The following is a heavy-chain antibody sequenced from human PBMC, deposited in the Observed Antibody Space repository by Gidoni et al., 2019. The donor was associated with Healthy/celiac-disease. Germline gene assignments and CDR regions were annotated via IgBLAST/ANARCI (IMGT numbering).Heavy chain of an antibody. CDR3: AKDGVLRYFDWLPNGDYYFDY. CDR1: GFTFRSYG. Sequence: QVQLVESGGGVVQPGRYLRLSCAASGFTFRSYGMHLVRQAPGKGLEWVAVISDDGSNKYYADSVKGRFTISRDNSKNTLYLQMSSLRAEDTAVYYCAKDGVLRYFDWLPNGDYYFDYWGQGTLVTVSS. CDR2: ISDDGSNK. V-gene: IGHV3-30*18. J-gene: IGHJ4*02. D-gene: IGHD3-9*01.